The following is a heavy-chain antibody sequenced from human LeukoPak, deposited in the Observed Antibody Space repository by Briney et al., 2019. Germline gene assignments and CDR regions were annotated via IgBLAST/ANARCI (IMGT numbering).Heavy chain of an antibody. J-gene: IGHJ4*02. CDR2: VSHSGST. D-gene: IGHD3-22*01. V-gene: IGHV4-34*01. CDR3: ARDPRGYDSSGYYWYY. Sequence: SETLSLTCAVSGGSFSGYYWSRIRQPPGKGLEWIGEVSHSGSTNYNPSLKSRVTISVDTSKNQFSLKLSSVTAADTAVYYCARDPRGYDSSGYYWYYWGQGTLVTVSS. CDR1: GGSFSGYY.